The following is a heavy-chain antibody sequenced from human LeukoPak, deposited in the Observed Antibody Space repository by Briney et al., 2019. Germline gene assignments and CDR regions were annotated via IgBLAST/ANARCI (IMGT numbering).Heavy chain of an antibody. CDR3: ARVRQGYYWDY. Sequence: AGSLRLSCVTSGFSFRTYAMHWVRQPPGKGLQWVALISVDGGNKLYADSVRGRFTTSRDDSKNTLYLQMDSLRDEDTAVYYCARVRQGYYWDYWGQGTLVTVSS. CDR1: GFSFRTYA. D-gene: IGHD5-12*01. V-gene: IGHV3-30*14. J-gene: IGHJ4*02. CDR2: ISVDGGNK.